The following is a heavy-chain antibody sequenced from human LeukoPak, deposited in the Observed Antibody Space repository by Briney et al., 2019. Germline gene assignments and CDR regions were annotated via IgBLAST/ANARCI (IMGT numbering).Heavy chain of an antibody. CDR2: INAGNGNT. CDR3: ARGMYYYGSGSSTFLNY. D-gene: IGHD3-10*01. Sequence: ASVKVSCKASGYTFTSYAMHWVRQAPGQRLEWMGWINAGNGNTKYSQKFQGRVTITRDTSASTAYMELSSLRSEDTAVYYCARGMYYYGSGSSTFLNYWGQGTLVTVSS. J-gene: IGHJ4*02. CDR1: GYTFTSYA. V-gene: IGHV1-3*01.